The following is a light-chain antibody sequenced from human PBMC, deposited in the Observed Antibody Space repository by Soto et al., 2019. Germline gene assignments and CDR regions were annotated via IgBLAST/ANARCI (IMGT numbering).Light chain of an antibody. CDR3: QQYNNWPIT. J-gene: IGKJ5*01. V-gene: IGKV3-15*01. Sequence: EIVMTQSPATVSVSPGERATLSCRASQSVSNKLAWYQQKPGQAPRLLIYSTSTRATGIPARFSGSGSGTEFTLTISSLQSEDFAVYYCQQYNNWPITFGQGTRLEIK. CDR2: STS. CDR1: QSVSNK.